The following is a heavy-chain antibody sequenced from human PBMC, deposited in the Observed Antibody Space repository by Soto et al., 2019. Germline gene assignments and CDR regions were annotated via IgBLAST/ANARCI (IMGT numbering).Heavy chain of an antibody. J-gene: IGHJ6*02. CDR3: ARGETYLGV. Sequence: QVQLVQSGAEVKKPGSSVKVSCKTSRDTFNKYAFTWVRQAPGQGLEWMGWIIPIFSSRNYAEKFQGRVTITADDSTSTAYMELRSRRFEDTDVYYCARGETYLGVWGQGTTVTVSS. V-gene: IGHV1-69*01. CDR2: IIPIFSSR. D-gene: IGHD3-16*01. CDR1: RDTFNKYA.